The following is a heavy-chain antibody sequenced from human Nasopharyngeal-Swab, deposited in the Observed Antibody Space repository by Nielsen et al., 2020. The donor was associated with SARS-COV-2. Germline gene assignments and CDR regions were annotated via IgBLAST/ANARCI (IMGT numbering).Heavy chain of an antibody. D-gene: IGHD6-13*01. CDR3: TTGYSSSWYYYYGMDV. J-gene: IGHJ6*02. Sequence: GESLKISCVASGFTFSNAWMSWVRQAPGKGLEWVGRIKSKTDGGTTDYAAPVKGRFTISRDDSKNTLYLPMNSLKTEDTAVYYCTTGYSSSWYYYYGMDVWGQGTTVTVSS. CDR1: GFTFSNAW. V-gene: IGHV3-15*01. CDR2: IKSKTDGGTT.